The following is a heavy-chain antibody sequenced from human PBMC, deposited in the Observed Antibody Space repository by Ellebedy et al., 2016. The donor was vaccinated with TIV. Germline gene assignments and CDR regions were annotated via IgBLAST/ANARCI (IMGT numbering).Heavy chain of an antibody. Sequence: KVSCKASGYSFTSYWIGWVRQMPGKGLDWMGIVYPGDPDPGDSDTRYSPSFQGQVTISADKSISTAYLQWSSLKASDTAMYNCARLRGDRGYFDVWGRGTLVTVSS. D-gene: IGHD1-14*01. CDR2: VYPGDPDPGDSDT. CDR3: ARLRGDRGYFDV. CDR1: GYSFTSYW. J-gene: IGHJ2*01. V-gene: IGHV5-51*01.